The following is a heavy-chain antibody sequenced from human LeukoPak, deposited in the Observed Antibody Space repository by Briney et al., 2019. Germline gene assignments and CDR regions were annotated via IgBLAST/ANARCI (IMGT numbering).Heavy chain of an antibody. CDR3: ARQGPYCGGDCSNYLDF. D-gene: IGHD2-21*01. Sequence: PSETLSLTCAVSGYSISSGFYWDWIRQPPGEGLEWIGTIYHSGSTYYNPPLKSRVTISVDMSKNQFSLKLRSVTAADTAMYYCARQGPYCGGDCSNYLDFWGQGTLVTVSS. J-gene: IGHJ4*02. CDR1: GYSISSGFY. CDR2: IYHSGST. V-gene: IGHV4-38-2*01.